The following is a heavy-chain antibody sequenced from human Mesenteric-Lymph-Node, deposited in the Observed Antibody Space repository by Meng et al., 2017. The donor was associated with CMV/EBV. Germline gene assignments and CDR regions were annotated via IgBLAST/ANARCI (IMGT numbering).Heavy chain of an antibody. CDR3: ARDPPPGYYDSSGPSESGY. Sequence: SETLSLTCTVSGGSISSGGYYWSWIRQHPGKGLEWIGYIYYSGGTYYNPSLKSRVTISVDTSKNQFSLKLSSVTAADTAVYYCARDPPPGYYDSSGPSESGYWGQGTLVTVSS. J-gene: IGHJ4*02. CDR2: IYYSGGT. CDR1: GGSISSGGYY. V-gene: IGHV4-31*03. D-gene: IGHD3-22*01.